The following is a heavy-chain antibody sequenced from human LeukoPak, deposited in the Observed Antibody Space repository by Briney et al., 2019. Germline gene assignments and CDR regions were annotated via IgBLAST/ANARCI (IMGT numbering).Heavy chain of an antibody. CDR2: IYYSGST. CDR1: GGSISSGGYY. CDR3: ARDRAAAGSFDY. J-gene: IGHJ4*02. Sequence: PSETLSLTCTVSGGSISSGGYYWSWFRQPPGKALEWIGYIYYSGSTYYNPSLKSRVTISVDTSKNQFSLKLSSVTAADTAVYYCARDRAAAGSFDYWGQGTLVTVSS. V-gene: IGHV4-31*03. D-gene: IGHD6-13*01.